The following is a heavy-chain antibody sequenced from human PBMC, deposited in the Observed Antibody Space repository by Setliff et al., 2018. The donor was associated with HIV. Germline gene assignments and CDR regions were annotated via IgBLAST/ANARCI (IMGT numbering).Heavy chain of an antibody. D-gene: IGHD3-10*01. CDR1: GFALNNYW. Sequence: GGSLRLSCAASGFALNNYWMAWVRQAPGKGLEWVGNINQDGSEKNYVDSVKGRFTISRDNAKNSMDLQMNSLRAEDTAIYYCARKLRPGHGVDVWGQGTTVTVSS. CDR2: INQDGSEK. CDR3: ARKLRPGHGVDV. J-gene: IGHJ6*02. V-gene: IGHV3-7*01.